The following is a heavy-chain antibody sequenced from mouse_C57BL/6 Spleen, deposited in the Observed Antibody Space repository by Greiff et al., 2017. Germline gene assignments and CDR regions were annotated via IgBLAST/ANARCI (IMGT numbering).Heavy chain of an antibody. CDR1: GYTFTSYW. D-gene: IGHD1-1*01. CDR3: ARTDYYGSPYAMDY. V-gene: IGHV1-69*01. J-gene: IGHJ4*01. CDR2: IDPSDSYT. Sequence: QVQLQQPGAELVMPGASVKLSCKASGYTFTSYWLHWVKQRPGQGLAWIGEIDPSDSYTNYNQKFKGKSTLTVDKSSSTAYMQLSSLTSEDSSVYYCARTDYYGSPYAMDYWGQGTSVTVSS.